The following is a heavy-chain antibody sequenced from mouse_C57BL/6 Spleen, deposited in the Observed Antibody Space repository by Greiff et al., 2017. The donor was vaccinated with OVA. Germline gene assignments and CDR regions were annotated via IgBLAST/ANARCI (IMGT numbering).Heavy chain of an antibody. V-gene: IGHV1-76*01. D-gene: IGHD1-1*01. CDR3: ARYYYGSSYTAWFAY. CDR1: GYTFTDYY. Sequence: QVQLQQSGAELVRPGASVKLSCKASGYTFTDYYINWVKQRPGQGLEWIARIYPGSGNTYYNEKFKGKATLTAEKSSSTAYMQLSSLTSEDSAVYFCARYYYGSSYTAWFAYWGQGTLVTVSA. CDR2: IYPGSGNT. J-gene: IGHJ3*01.